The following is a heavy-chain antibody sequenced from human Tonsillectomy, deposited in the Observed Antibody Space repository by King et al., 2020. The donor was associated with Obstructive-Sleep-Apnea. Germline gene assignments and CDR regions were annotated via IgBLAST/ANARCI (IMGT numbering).Heavy chain of an antibody. V-gene: IGHV2-5*02. Sequence: ITLKESGPTLVKPPQTLTLTCSVSGFSLSTGGVAVGWIRQPPGKALEWLALIYWDDDKRYSPALKSRLTITKDTSKNQVVLTMTNMDPVDTATYYCAHSRTYYYGSGSYYHYYGMDVWGQGTTVTVSS. D-gene: IGHD3-10*01. J-gene: IGHJ6*02. CDR3: AHSRTYYYGSGSYYHYYGMDV. CDR2: IYWDDDK. CDR1: GFSLSTGGVA.